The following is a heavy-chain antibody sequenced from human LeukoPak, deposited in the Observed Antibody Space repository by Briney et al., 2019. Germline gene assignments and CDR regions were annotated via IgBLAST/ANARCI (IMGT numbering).Heavy chain of an antibody. CDR3: ARSLTHLRYFDWLPREYNWFDT. J-gene: IGHJ5*02. D-gene: IGHD3-9*01. V-gene: IGHV3-20*04. CDR1: GFTFDDYG. Sequence: PGGSLRLSCAASGFTFDDYGMSWGRQAPGKGLEWVSGINWNGGSTGYADSVKGRFTISRDNAKNSLYLQMNSLRAEDTALYYCARSLTHLRYFDWLPREYNWFDTWGQGNLVTVSS. CDR2: INWNGGST.